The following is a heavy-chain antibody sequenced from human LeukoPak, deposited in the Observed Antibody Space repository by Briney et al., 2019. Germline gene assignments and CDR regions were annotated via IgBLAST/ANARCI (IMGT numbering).Heavy chain of an antibody. CDR2: ITASGDST. V-gene: IGHV3-23*01. J-gene: IGHJ6*04. Sequence: GGSLRLSCAGSGFPFSSYPISWVRQPPGKGLEWVSAITASGDSTYSADSVKGRFTISRDNSRNTLFLEMSSLRAEDTAVYYCARDQNRGSDVWGKGTTVTVSS. CDR1: GFPFSSYP. CDR3: ARDQNRGSDV. D-gene: IGHD3-10*01.